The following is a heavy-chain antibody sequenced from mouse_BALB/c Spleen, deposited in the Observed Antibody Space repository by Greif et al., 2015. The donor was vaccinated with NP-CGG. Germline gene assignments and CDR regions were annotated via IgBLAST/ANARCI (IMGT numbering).Heavy chain of an antibody. CDR2: ISGGGSYT. CDR1: GFTFSSYG. V-gene: IGHV5-9-2*01. D-gene: IGHD1-1*01. Sequence: EVQLVESGGGLVKPGGSLKLSCAASGFTFSSYGMSWVRQTPEKRLEWVATISGGGSYTYYPDSVKGRFTISRDNAKNNLYLQMSSLRSEDTALYYCARHGTTVSYYAMDYWGQGTSVTVSS. J-gene: IGHJ4*01. CDR3: ARHGTTVSYYAMDY.